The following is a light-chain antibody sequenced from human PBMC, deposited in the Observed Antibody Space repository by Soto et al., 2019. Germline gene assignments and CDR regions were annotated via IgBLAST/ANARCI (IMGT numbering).Light chain of an antibody. CDR1: QSVSGY. CDR2: GAS. CDR3: QQYNNWPWT. Sequence: EIVMTQSPGAVSVFPGETVTLSGRASQSVSGYLDWFHQKTGQAPRLLIHGASTRAPGFPARFSGSGYGTDFTLTISSLQSEDLAVYDCQQYNNWPWTFGQGTKVDIK. V-gene: IGKV3-15*01. J-gene: IGKJ1*01.